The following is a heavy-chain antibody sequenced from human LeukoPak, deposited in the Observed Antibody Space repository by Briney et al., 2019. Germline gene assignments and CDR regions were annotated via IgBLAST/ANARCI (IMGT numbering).Heavy chain of an antibody. J-gene: IGHJ4*02. CDR2: IIPIFGTA. V-gene: IGHV1-69*13. Sequence: SAKVSCKASGGTSSGYAISCVRHTPGQGHEWMGGIIPIFGTANYAQKFQGRVTITADESTSTTYMELSSLGSEETAVYYCAREGYTAAGSENWGEGTLGTVSS. D-gene: IGHD6-13*01. CDR3: AREGYTAAGSEN. CDR1: GGTSSGYA.